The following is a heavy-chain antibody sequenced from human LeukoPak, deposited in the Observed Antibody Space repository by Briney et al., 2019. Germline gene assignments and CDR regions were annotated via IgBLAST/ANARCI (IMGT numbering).Heavy chain of an antibody. V-gene: IGHV4-39*01. CDR3: ARRAVVPAAVSYFDN. CDR1: RGSITNSSCY. CDR2: IYYTGTT. Sequence: SETLSLTCAVSRGSITNSSCYWGWLRQPPGTGLEWIGGIYYTGTTYYSPSLNSRITISMDTSKKQFSLRLASVTAADTAVYYCARRAVVPAAVSYFDNWGQGTLVTVSS. D-gene: IGHD2-2*01. J-gene: IGHJ4*02.